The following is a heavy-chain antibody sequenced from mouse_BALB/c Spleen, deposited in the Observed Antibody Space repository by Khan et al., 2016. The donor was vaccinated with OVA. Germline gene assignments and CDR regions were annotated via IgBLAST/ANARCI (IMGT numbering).Heavy chain of an antibody. CDR1: GYTFTENT. CDR3: ARDAGRY. D-gene: IGHD3-3*01. J-gene: IGHJ4*01. V-gene: IGHV1-18*01. CDR2: INPKNGVT. Sequence: VQLQQSGPELVKPGASVKISCKTSGYTFTENTLHWVKQSHGKSLEWIGVINPKNGVTSYNQKFKGKVTLTVDKSSSTAYMEFRSLTSEDSPVYYCARDAGRYWGQGTSVTVSS.